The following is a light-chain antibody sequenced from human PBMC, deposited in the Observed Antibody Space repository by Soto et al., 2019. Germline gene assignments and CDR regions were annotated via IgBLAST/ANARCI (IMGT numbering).Light chain of an antibody. V-gene: IGKV3-15*01. CDR2: DAS. CDR3: QQYNSYPWT. J-gene: IGKJ1*01. Sequence: IVMTQSPATLSVSPGERATLSCRASRGISSNLAWYQQKPGQAPRLLIYDASTRATGIPARFSGSGSGTEFTLTISSLQPDDFATYYCQQYNSYPWTFGQGTKVYIK. CDR1: RGISSN.